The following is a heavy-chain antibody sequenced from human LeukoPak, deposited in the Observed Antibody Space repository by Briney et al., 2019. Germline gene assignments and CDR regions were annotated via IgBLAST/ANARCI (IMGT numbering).Heavy chain of an antibody. V-gene: IGHV1-2*02. J-gene: IGHJ4*02. D-gene: IGHD3-22*01. CDR1: GYTFTGYY. CDR2: INPNSGGT. CDR3: ARAHDSSGYLY. Sequence: ASVKVSCKASGYTFTGYYMHWVRQAPGQGLEWMGWINPNSGGTNYARKFQGRVTMTRDTSISTAYMELSRLRSDDTAVYYCARAHDSSGYLYWGQGTLVTVSS.